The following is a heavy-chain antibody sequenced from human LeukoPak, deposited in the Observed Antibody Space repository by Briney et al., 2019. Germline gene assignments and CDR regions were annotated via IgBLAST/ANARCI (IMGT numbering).Heavy chain of an antibody. CDR1: GFTVSSNY. J-gene: IGHJ6*02. V-gene: IGHV3-53*05. D-gene: IGHD3-22*01. CDR2: IYSGGST. CDR3: AKDHSPDYYDSSGYFDV. Sequence: GGSLRLSCAASGFTVSSNYMSWVRQAPGKGLEWVSVIYSGGSTYYADSVKGRFTISRDNSKNTLYLQMNSLRAEDTAVYYCAKDHSPDYYDSSGYFDVWGQGTTVTVSS.